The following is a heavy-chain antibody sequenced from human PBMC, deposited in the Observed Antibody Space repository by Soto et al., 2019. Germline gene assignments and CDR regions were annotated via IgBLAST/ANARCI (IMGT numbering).Heavy chain of an antibody. CDR3: ASWYYDILTGYYRPIYYGMDV. Sequence: SETLSLTCAVSGGSISSSNWWSWVRQPPGKGLEWIGEIYHSGSTNYNPSLKSRVTISVDKSKNQFSLKLSSVTAADTAVYYCASWYYDILTGYYRPIYYGMDVWGQGTTVTV. D-gene: IGHD3-9*01. CDR1: GGSISSSNW. J-gene: IGHJ6*02. V-gene: IGHV4-4*02. CDR2: IYHSGST.